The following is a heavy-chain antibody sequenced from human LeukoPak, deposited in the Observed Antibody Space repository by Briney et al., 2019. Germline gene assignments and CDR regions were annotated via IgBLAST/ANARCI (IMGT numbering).Heavy chain of an antibody. J-gene: IGHJ4*02. CDR2: IKKTGSET. CDR1: GFTFNHFW. D-gene: IGHD2-15*01. Sequence: GGSLRLSCAASGFTFNHFWMSWIRQAPGKGLEWVAYIKKTGSETYYVDSVKGRFTITRDNTRNSLFLQMYSLRAEDTAVYFCAREDGYCSGGNCYSYFDSWGQGTLVTVSS. CDR3: AREDGYCSGGNCYSYFDS. V-gene: IGHV3-7*01.